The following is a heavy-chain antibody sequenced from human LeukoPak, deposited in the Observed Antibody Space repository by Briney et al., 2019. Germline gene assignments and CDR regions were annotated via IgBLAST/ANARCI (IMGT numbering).Heavy chain of an antibody. CDR3: ARAPQPYYYDSSGDLLDY. CDR2: IIPILGIA. CDR1: GGTFSSYT. J-gene: IGHJ4*02. V-gene: IGHV1-69*02. Sequence: GASVKVSCKASGGTFSSYTISWVRQAPGQGLEWMGRIIPILGIANYAQKFQGRVTITANKSTSTAYMELSSLRSEDTAVYYCARAPQPYYYDSSGDLLDYWGQGTLVTVSS. D-gene: IGHD3-22*01.